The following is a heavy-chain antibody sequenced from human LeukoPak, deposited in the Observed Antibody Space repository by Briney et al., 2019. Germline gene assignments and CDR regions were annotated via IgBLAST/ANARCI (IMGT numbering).Heavy chain of an antibody. CDR2: ISSSGSTI. D-gene: IGHD4-17*01. Sequence: GGSLRLSCAASGFTFSDYYMSWIRQAPGKGLEWVSYISSSGSTIYYADSVKGRFTISRDNAKNTLYMQMNSLRVDDTAVYYCAKKAEDFGDSVTQHWGQGTLVTVSS. J-gene: IGHJ1*01. V-gene: IGHV3-11*01. CDR3: AKKAEDFGDSVTQH. CDR1: GFTFSDYY.